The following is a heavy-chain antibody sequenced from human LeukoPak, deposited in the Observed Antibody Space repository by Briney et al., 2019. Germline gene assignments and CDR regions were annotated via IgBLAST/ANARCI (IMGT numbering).Heavy chain of an antibody. CDR3: AKEGGLPGYFDY. J-gene: IGHJ4*02. Sequence: PGGSLRLSYAASGFIVSSNYMSWVRQAPGKGLEWVSVIYSGGNTHYADSVQGRFIISGDNSKNTLFLQMNSLRAEDTAVYYCAKEGGLPGYFDYWGQGTLVTVSS. V-gene: IGHV3-53*01. CDR2: IYSGGNT. CDR1: GFIVSSNY.